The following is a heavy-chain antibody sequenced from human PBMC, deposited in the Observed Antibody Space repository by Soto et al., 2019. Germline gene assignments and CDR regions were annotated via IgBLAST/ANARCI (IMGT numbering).Heavy chain of an antibody. V-gene: IGHV3-23*01. CDR3: AKTANGWFSAFDI. Sequence: EVQLLESGGGLVLPGGSLRLSCAASGFTFSSYAMSWVRQAPGKGLEWVSAISGSGGTTYYADSVKGRFTFSRDNSKNTLYLQMNSLRAEDTAVYYCAKTANGWFSAFDIWGQGTMVTVSS. J-gene: IGHJ3*02. D-gene: IGHD6-19*01. CDR1: GFTFSSYA. CDR2: ISGSGGTT.